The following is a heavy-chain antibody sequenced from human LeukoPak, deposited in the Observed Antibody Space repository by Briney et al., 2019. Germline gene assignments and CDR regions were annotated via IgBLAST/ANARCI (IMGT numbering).Heavy chain of an antibody. V-gene: IGHV4-4*08. Sequence: SETLSLTCTVSGGSIRNYYWSWIRQPPGKGLEWIGFIYNSETTNYNPSLESRLTISLDTSKNQFSLKLSSVTAADTAVYYCARDLSVVVAATAPPYGMDVWGQGTTVTVSS. CDR3: ARDLSVVVAATAPPYGMDV. D-gene: IGHD2-15*01. CDR1: GGSIRNYY. J-gene: IGHJ6*02. CDR2: IYNSETT.